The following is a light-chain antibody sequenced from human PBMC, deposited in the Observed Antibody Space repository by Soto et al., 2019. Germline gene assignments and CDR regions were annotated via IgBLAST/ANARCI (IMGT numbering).Light chain of an antibody. CDR1: NSNIGNNY. CDR2: DNS. V-gene: IGLV1-51*01. Sequence: QSALTQPPSVSAAPGQSVTISCSGSNSNIGNNYVSWYQQFPGTAPELLIHDNSERPSGIPDRFSGSKSGTSATLGVTGLQTGDEAYYYCGTWDTSLSAWVFGGGTKLTVL. J-gene: IGLJ3*02. CDR3: GTWDTSLSAWV.